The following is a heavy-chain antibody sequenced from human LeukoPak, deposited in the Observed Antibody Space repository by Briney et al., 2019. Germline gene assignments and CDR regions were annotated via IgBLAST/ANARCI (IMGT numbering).Heavy chain of an antibody. CDR1: GGSISSSSYY. V-gene: IGHV4-39*01. CDR3: ARHPRLSIAAADPYYYYYYYMDV. J-gene: IGHJ6*03. Sequence: SETLSLTCTVSGGSISSSSYYWGWIRQPPGKGLEWIGSIYYSGSTYYNPSLKSRVTISVDTSKNQFSLKLSSVTAADTAVYYCARHPRLSIAAADPYYYYYYYMDVWGKGTTVTVSS. CDR2: IYYSGST. D-gene: IGHD6-13*01.